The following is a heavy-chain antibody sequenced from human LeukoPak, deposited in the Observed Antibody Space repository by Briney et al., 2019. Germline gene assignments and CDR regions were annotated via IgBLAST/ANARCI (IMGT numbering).Heavy chain of an antibody. CDR1: GGSISSYY. D-gene: IGHD5-18*01. Sequence: WETLSLTCTVSGGSISSYYWSWIRQPPGKGLEWIGYIYYSGSTNYNPSLKSRVTISVDTSKNQFSLKLSSVTAADTAVYYCVRDGYSYGYYYYYYTDVSGKGSTVTVSS. J-gene: IGHJ6*03. V-gene: IGHV4-59*01. CDR2: IYYSGST. CDR3: VRDGYSYGYYYYYYTDV.